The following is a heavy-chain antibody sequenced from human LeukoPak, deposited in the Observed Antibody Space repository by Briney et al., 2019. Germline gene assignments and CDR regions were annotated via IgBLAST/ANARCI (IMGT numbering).Heavy chain of an antibody. D-gene: IGHD2-21*02. CDR1: GFTFSSSD. CDR2: IRHSDSNT. CDR3: AKGTAIFWFDP. V-gene: IGHV3-23*05. J-gene: IGHJ5*02. Sequence: GGSLRLSCAASGFTFSSSDMSWVRQAPGSGLEWVSSIRHSDSNTYYADSVMGRFTISRDNSKNTLYLQMNSLRAEDTAVYYCAKGTAIFWFDPWGQGTLVTVSS.